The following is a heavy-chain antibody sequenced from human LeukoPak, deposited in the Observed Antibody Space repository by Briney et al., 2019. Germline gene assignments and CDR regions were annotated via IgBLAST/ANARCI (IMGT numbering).Heavy chain of an antibody. V-gene: IGHV3-33*06. CDR1: GFTFSSYG. CDR3: AKSAQYYYYYYMDV. J-gene: IGHJ6*03. Sequence: PGRSLRLSCAASGFTFSSYGMHLVRQAPGKGLEWVAVIWSDGSNKYYADFVKGRLTICRDNSKNTLYLQMNSLRAEDTAVYYCAKSAQYYYYYYMDVWGKGTTVTVSS. CDR2: IWSDGSNK.